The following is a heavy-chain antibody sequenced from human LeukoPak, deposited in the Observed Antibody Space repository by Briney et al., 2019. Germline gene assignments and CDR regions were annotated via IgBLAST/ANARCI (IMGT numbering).Heavy chain of an antibody. J-gene: IGHJ2*01. CDR3: AKAPRAPQLLLFGEKWYFDL. CDR1: GFTFSSYA. D-gene: IGHD3-10*01. CDR2: ISGSGGST. Sequence: GGSLRLSCAASGFTFSSYAMSWVRQAPGKGLEWVSAISGSGGSTYYADSVKGRFTISRDNSKDTLYLQMNSLRAEDTAVYYCAKAPRAPQLLLFGEKWYFDLWGRGTLVTVSS. V-gene: IGHV3-23*01.